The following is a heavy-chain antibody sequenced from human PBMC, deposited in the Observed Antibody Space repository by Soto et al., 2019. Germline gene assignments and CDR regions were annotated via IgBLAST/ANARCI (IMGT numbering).Heavy chain of an antibody. J-gene: IGHJ4*02. CDR2: IYYTT. Sequence: SETLSLTCTVSGGSISGYYWSWIRQAPGKRLEWIGYIYYTTNYNPSLKSRVTISADTSKNQISLKLTSVTAADTAVYYCARTSPVAGGFDYWGQGTLVTVSS. D-gene: IGHD6-19*01. CDR1: GGSISGYY. CDR3: ARTSPVAGGFDY. V-gene: IGHV4-59*01.